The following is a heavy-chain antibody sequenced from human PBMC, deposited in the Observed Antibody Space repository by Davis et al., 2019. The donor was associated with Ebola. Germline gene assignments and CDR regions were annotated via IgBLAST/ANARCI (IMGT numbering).Heavy chain of an antibody. D-gene: IGHD3-16*01. CDR2: MYYSGSP. CDR3: ARIQGGDDAFDI. V-gene: IGHV4-59*01. CDR1: GGSISSSY. Sequence: MPSETLSLTCTVSGGSISSSYWSWIRQPPGKGLEWIGYMYYSGSPNYNPSLNSRVTISVDTSKNQFSLKLTSVTAADTAVYYCARIQGGDDAFDIWGQGTMVIVSS. J-gene: IGHJ3*02.